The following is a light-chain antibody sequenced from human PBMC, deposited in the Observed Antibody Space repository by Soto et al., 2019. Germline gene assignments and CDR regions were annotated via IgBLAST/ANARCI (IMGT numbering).Light chain of an antibody. V-gene: IGLV1-40*01. J-gene: IGLJ1*01. CDR2: GNS. CDR1: RPNIGAGYD. CDR3: QSYDSSLSGYV. Sequence: QSVLTHPPPVSGAPGEGVPLPRPGSRPNIGAGYDVHWYQQLPGTAPKLLLYGNSNRPSGVPDRFSGSKSGTSASLAITGLQAEDGADYYCQSYDSSLSGYVFGTGTKVTIL.